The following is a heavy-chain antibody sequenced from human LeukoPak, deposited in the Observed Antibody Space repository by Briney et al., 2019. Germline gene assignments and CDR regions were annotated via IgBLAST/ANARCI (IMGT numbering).Heavy chain of an antibody. Sequence: ASVNVSCKASGYTFTIYGISWVRQAPGQGLEWMGWISAYNGNTNYAQKLQGRVTMTTDTSTSTAYMELRSLRSDDTAVYYCARGGRVRGVIRPFDYWGQGTLVTVSS. CDR2: ISAYNGNT. CDR3: ARGGRVRGVIRPFDY. V-gene: IGHV1-18*04. D-gene: IGHD3-10*01. CDR1: GYTFTIYG. J-gene: IGHJ4*02.